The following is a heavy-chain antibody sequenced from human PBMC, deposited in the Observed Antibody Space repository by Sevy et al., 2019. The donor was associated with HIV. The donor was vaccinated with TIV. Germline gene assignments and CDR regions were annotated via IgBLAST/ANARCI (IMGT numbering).Heavy chain of an antibody. D-gene: IGHD3-10*01. V-gene: IGHV1-18*01. CDR1: GYTFRSNG. CDR3: ARVPAYYFGSGTYFDY. Sequence: ASVKVSCKASGYTFRSNGIAWVRQAPGQGLQWMGWIGVYNGNSNYAQNLRDRVTMTTDTSTSTAYMELKSLRSDDTAVYYCARVPAYYFGSGTYFDYWGQGTLVTVSS. CDR2: IGVYNGNS. J-gene: IGHJ4*02.